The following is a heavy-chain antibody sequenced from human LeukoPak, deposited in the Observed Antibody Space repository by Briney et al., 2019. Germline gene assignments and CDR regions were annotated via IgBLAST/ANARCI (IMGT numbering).Heavy chain of an antibody. CDR1: GGSISSYY. V-gene: IGHV4-59*08. J-gene: IGHJ4*02. CDR2: IYYSGST. CDR3: ARKRIAAAGTPEYYFDY. Sequence: SETLSLTCTVTGGSISSYYWSWIRQPPGKGLEWIGYIYYSGSTNYNPSLKSRVTISVDTSKNQFSLKLSSVTAADTAVYYCARKRIAAAGTPEYYFDYWGQGTLVTVSS. D-gene: IGHD6-13*01.